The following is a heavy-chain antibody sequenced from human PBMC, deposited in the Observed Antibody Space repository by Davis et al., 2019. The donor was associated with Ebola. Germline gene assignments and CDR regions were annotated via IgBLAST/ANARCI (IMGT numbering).Heavy chain of an antibody. CDR1: GYTFTSYA. J-gene: IGHJ4*02. Sequence: ASVKVSCKASGYTFTSYAMNWVRQAPGQGLEWMGIINPSGGSTSYAQKFQGRVTMTRDTSTSTVYMELSSLRSEDTAVYYCARTSEYSSSKYYFDYWGQGTLVTVSS. CDR2: INPSGGST. D-gene: IGHD6-6*01. V-gene: IGHV1-46*01. CDR3: ARTSEYSSSKYYFDY.